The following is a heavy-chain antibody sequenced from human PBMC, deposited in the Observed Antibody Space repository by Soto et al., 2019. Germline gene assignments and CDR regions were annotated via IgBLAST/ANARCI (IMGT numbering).Heavy chain of an antibody. CDR2: ISYDGSNK. J-gene: IGHJ5*02. Sequence: ESGGGVVQPGRSLRLSCAASGFTFSSYGMHWVRQAPGKGLEWVAVISYDGSNKYYADSVKGRFTISRDNSKNTLYLQMNSLRAEDTAVYYCAKDRMVRGVNWFDPWGQGTLVTVSS. V-gene: IGHV3-30*18. D-gene: IGHD3-10*01. CDR3: AKDRMVRGVNWFDP. CDR1: GFTFSSYG.